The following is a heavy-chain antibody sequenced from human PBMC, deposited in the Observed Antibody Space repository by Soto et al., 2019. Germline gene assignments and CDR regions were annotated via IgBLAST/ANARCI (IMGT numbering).Heavy chain of an antibody. J-gene: IGHJ3*02. CDR1: GGSISSYY. CDR3: ARTPRIRCSGGSCYSRWAFDI. Sequence: QVQLQESGPGLVKPSETLSLTCTVSGGSISSYYWSWIRQPPGKGLEWIGYIYYSGSTNYNPSLKSRVTISLDTSKNQFSLKLSSVTAADTAVYYCARTPRIRCSGGSCYSRWAFDIWGQGTMVTVSS. CDR2: IYYSGST. V-gene: IGHV4-59*01. D-gene: IGHD2-15*01.